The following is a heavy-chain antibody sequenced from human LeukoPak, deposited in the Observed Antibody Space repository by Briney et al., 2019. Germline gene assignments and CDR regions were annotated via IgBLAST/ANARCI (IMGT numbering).Heavy chain of an antibody. Sequence: GESLKIYCQTSGFTFTNYWIGWVRQMPGKGLEWMGIIYPGDSDTKYSPSFRGQVTMSADKSTSTAYLQWGSLKASDTAMYFCARGDASMASGFYYWGQGTLVTVSS. V-gene: IGHV5-51*01. CDR1: GFTFTNYW. CDR3: ARGDASMASGFYY. CDR2: IYPGDSDT. D-gene: IGHD6-6*01. J-gene: IGHJ4*01.